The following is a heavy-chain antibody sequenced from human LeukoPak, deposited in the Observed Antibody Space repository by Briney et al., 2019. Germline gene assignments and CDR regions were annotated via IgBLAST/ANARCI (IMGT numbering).Heavy chain of an antibody. CDR3: ARAFMTTVTTRSILPYY. D-gene: IGHD4-17*01. CDR1: GYTFTSYD. Sequence: ASVKVSCKASGYTFTSYDINWVRQATGQGLEWMGWMNPNSGNTGYAQKFQGRVTMTRNTSISTAYMELSSLRSEDTAVYYCARAFMTTVTTRSILPYYWGQGTLVTVSS. V-gene: IGHV1-8*01. CDR2: MNPNSGNT. J-gene: IGHJ4*02.